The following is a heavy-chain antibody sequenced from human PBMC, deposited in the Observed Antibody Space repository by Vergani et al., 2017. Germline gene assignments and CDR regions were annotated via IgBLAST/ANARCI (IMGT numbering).Heavy chain of an antibody. CDR3: ARPNYYDSSGYYWELAY. CDR2: ISGSGGST. V-gene: IGHV3-23*01. D-gene: IGHD3-22*01. Sequence: EVQLLESGGGLVQPGGSLRLSCAASGFTFSSYAMSWVRQAPGKGLEWVSAISGSGGSTYNADSVKGRFTISRDNSKNTLYLQMNSLRAEDTAVYYCARPNYYDSSGYYWELAYWGQGTLVTVSS. CDR1: GFTFSSYA. J-gene: IGHJ4*02.